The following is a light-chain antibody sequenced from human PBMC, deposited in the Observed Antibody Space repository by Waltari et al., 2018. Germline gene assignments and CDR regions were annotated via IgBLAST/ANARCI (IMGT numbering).Light chain of an antibody. Sequence: DIVMTQSPDSLAVSLGERATINCKSSQSVLYSSNNKNYLAWYQQKPGQPPKLLIYWASTRESGVPDRFSGGGSGTDFTLTISSLQVEDVAVYYCHQYHSSPRTFGQGTKVELK. CDR3: HQYHSSPRT. J-gene: IGKJ1*01. CDR2: WAS. CDR1: QSVLYSSNNKNY. V-gene: IGKV4-1*01.